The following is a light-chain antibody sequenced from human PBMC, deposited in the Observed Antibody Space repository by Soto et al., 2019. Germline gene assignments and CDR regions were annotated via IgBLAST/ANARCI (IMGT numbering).Light chain of an antibody. CDR2: AAS. Sequence: DIQLTQSPSFLSASVGDRVTITCRASQGISSYLAWYQQKPGKAPKLLIYAASTLQSGAPSRFSGSGSGTEFTLTISSLQPGDFATYYCQHLNSYPLTFGGGTKVEIK. J-gene: IGKJ4*01. CDR3: QHLNSYPLT. V-gene: IGKV1-9*01. CDR1: QGISSY.